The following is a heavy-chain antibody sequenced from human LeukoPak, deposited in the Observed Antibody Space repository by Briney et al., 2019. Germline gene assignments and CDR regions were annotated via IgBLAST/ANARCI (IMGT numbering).Heavy chain of an antibody. CDR1: GYTFTSYD. V-gene: IGHV1-8*01. CDR3: ARGRHSYGYWEYYFDY. CDR2: MNPNSGNT. Sequence: ASVKVSCKASGYTFTSYDINWVRRATGQGLEWMGWMNPNSGNTGYAQKFQGRVTMTRNTSISTAYMELSSLRSEDTAVYYCARGRHSYGYWEYYFDYWGQGTLVTVSS. J-gene: IGHJ4*02. D-gene: IGHD5-18*01.